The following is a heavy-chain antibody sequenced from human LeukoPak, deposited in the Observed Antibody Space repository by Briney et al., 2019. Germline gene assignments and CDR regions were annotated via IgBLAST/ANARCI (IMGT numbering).Heavy chain of an antibody. Sequence: ASVKVSCKASGYTFTSYAMHWVRQAPGQRLEWMGWINAGNGNTKYSQKFQGRVTITRDTSASTAYMELSSLRSEDTAVYYCARGPRWKPDPTFMYNWFDPWGQGTLVTVSS. D-gene: IGHD1-1*01. J-gene: IGHJ5*02. CDR1: GYTFTSYA. CDR3: ARGPRWKPDPTFMYNWFDP. CDR2: INAGNGNT. V-gene: IGHV1-3*01.